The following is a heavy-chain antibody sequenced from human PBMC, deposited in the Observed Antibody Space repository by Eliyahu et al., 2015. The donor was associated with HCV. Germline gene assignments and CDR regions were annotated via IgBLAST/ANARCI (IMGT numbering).Heavy chain of an antibody. J-gene: IGHJ4*02. CDR3: ARGGDRFDY. CDR2: IKQDGSEK. Sequence: EVQLVESGGGLVQPGGSLRLSCAASGFTFSSYWXSWVRQAPGKGLEWVANIKQDGSEKYYVDSVKGRFTISRDNAKNSLYLQMNSLRAEDTAVYYCARGGDRFDYWGQGTLVTVSS. D-gene: IGHD3-10*01. V-gene: IGHV3-7*01. CDR1: GFTFSSYW.